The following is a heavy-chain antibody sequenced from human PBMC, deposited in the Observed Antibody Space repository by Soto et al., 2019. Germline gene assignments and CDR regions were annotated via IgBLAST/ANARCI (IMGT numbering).Heavy chain of an antibody. CDR1: GYRFTNYC. D-gene: IGHD2-21*01. CDR3: ASGDGPHRFDP. Sequence: GESLKIYCKGSGYRFTNYCLAWVRQMPGKGLVWMGIIYSGDSDTRYSPSFQGQVTISAYKSISTAYLQWSSLKASDTAMYYCASGDGPHRFDPWRQGTLVTVSS. V-gene: IGHV5-51*01. J-gene: IGHJ5*02. CDR2: IYSGDSDT.